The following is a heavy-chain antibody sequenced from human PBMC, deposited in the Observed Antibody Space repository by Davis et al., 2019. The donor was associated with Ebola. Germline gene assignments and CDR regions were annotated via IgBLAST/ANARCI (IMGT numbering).Heavy chain of an antibody. CDR3: SRGGAVKFDY. Sequence: GESLKISCAASGFTFYRYEMNWVRQAPGKGLEWVSSISSSSSYIFYADSVRGRFTISIDNTKNSLYLQMNSLRDEDTALYYCSRGGAVKFDYWGQGTLVTVSS. J-gene: IGHJ4*02. V-gene: IGHV3-21*01. CDR1: GFTFYRYE. CDR2: ISSSSSYI. D-gene: IGHD4-17*01.